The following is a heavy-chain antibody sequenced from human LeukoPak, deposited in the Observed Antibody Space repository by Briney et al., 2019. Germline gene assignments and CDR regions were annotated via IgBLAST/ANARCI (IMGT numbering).Heavy chain of an antibody. CDR2: ISWNSGSL. V-gene: IGHV3-9*01. CDR1: EFPFDDYA. CDR3: AKGTGRYWTFLDY. J-gene: IGHJ4*02. Sequence: PGGSLRLSCGASEFPFDDYAMHWVRQAPGKGLEWVSGISWNSGSLDYVDSVKGRFTISRDNAENSLYLEMNSLRPEDTALYYCAKGTGRYWTFLDYWGQGAPVTVSS. D-gene: IGHD1-26*01.